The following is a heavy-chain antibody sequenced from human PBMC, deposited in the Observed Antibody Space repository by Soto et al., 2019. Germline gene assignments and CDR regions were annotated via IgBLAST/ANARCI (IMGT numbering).Heavy chain of an antibody. D-gene: IGHD5-12*01. J-gene: IGHJ3*02. Sequence: PGGSLRLSCAASGFTFDDYAMHWVRQAPGKGLEWVSGISWNSGSIGYADSVKGRFTISRDNAKNSLYLQMNSLRAEDTALYYCAKDRGIVAGAFDIWGQGTMVTVSS. CDR1: GFTFDDYA. V-gene: IGHV3-9*01. CDR2: ISWNSGSI. CDR3: AKDRGIVAGAFDI.